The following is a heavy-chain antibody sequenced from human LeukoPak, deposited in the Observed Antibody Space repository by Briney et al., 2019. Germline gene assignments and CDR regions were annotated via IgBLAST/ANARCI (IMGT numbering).Heavy chain of an antibody. Sequence: PGGSRRLSCAASGFTFSSYEMNWVGPAQGKGLGWVSYISSSGSTIYYADSVKGRFTISRDNAKNSLYLQMNSLRAEDTAVYYCAELGITMIGGVWGKGTTVTISS. J-gene: IGHJ6*04. CDR3: AELGITMIGGV. CDR1: GFTFSSYE. V-gene: IGHV3-48*03. CDR2: ISSSGSTI. D-gene: IGHD3-10*02.